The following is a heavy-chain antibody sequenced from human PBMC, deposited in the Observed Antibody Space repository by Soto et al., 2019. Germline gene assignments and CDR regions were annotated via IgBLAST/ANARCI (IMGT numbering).Heavy chain of an antibody. D-gene: IGHD1-26*01. V-gene: IGHV3-53*01. Sequence: GGSLRLSCAASGFSVITNYMTWVRQAPGKGLEWVSVIYSGGSTYYADSVKGRFTISRDNSKNTLHLQVNSLRAEDTAVYYCARGSGSLYYFDFWGRGTLVTVSS. J-gene: IGHJ4*02. CDR3: ARGSGSLYYFDF. CDR1: GFSVITNY. CDR2: IYSGGST.